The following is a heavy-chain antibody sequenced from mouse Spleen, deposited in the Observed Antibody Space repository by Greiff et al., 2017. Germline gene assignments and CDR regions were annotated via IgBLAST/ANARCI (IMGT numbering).Heavy chain of an antibody. CDR3: ARKGLYGNYPYFDY. V-gene: IGHV1S40*01. Sequence: QVQLQQSGPELVRPGASVKLSCKASGYIFITYWMNWVKQRPGQGLEWIGQIFPASGSTNYNEMFEGKATLTVDTSSSTAYMQLSSLTSEDSAVYYCARKGLYGNYPYFDYWGQGTTLTVSS. CDR2: IFPASGST. D-gene: IGHD2-1*01. CDR1: GYIFITYW. J-gene: IGHJ2*01.